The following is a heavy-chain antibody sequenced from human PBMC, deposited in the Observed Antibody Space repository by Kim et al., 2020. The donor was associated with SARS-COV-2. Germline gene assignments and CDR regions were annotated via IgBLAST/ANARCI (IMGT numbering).Heavy chain of an antibody. D-gene: IGHD3-9*01. V-gene: IGHV3-66*01. J-gene: IGHJ4*02. Sequence: SANSVKGRFTISRDNSKKPLYLQMTRLRPEETAVYYCARVKALLTGYFDYGGQGTLVTVSS. CDR3: ARVKALLTGYFDY.